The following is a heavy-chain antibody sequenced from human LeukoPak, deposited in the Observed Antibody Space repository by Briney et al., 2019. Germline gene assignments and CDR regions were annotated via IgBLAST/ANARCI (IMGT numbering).Heavy chain of an antibody. CDR2: IYYSGST. CDR3: ASTFDVDCSSTSCYGTNWFDP. Sequence: PSETLSLTCTVSGGSISSYYWSWIRQPPGKGLEWIGYIYYSGSTNYNPSLKSRVTISVDTSKNQFSLKLSSVTAADTAVYYCASTFDVDCSSTSCYGTNWFDPWGQGTLVTVSS. V-gene: IGHV4-59*12. J-gene: IGHJ5*02. CDR1: GGSISSYY. D-gene: IGHD2-2*01.